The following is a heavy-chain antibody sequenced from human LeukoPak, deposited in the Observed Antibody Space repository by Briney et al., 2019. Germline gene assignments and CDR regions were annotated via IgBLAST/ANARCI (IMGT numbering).Heavy chain of an antibody. D-gene: IGHD2-21*01. CDR2: ISNDGSII. J-gene: IGHJ2*01. Sequence: GRSLRLSCAASGFIFSDYGMHWVRQAPGKGLEWVAVISNDGSIIYYADSVKGRFTISRDNSKNTLHLQMNSLRPDDTAVYYCAKDGPYCGGITCYFRYFDLWGRGTLVTVSS. CDR1: GFIFSDYG. CDR3: AKDGPYCGGITCYFRYFDL. V-gene: IGHV3-30*18.